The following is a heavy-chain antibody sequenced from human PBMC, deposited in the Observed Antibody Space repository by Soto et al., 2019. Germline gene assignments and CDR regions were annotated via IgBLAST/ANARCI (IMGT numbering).Heavy chain of an antibody. D-gene: IGHD2-2*01. V-gene: IGHV3-48*02. J-gene: IGHJ4*02. CDR1: GFTFGIHS. CDR3: ARTAYCNSDICPPEAPS. CDR2: IDSSGTTI. Sequence: PGGSLRLSCAASGFTFGIHSMNWVRQAPGKGLEWVSSIDSSGTTIYYADSMKGRFDISRDNAKNSLYLQMNNLRDEDTAVYYCARTAYCNSDICPPEAPSWGQGTLVTVSS.